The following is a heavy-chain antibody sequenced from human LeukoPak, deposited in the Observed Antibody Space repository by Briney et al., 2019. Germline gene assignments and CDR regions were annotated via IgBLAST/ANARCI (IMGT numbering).Heavy chain of an antibody. J-gene: IGHJ3*02. CDR2: IWNDGSKK. D-gene: IGHD3-22*01. V-gene: IGHV3-33*01. CDR1: GFTLSDHG. CDR3: ARSTRGDSNGQGDDLDI. Sequence: PGGSLRLSCAASGFTLSDHGMYWVRQAPGKGLEWVAVIWNDGSKKHYGDSVKGRFTISRDTSKNTLDLQMDSLRVEDTAVYYCARSTRGDSNGQGDDLDIWGQGTMVTVSA.